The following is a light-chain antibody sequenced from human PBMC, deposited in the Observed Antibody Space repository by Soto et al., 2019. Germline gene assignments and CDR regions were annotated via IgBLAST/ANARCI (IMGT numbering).Light chain of an antibody. CDR2: GAS. V-gene: IGKV3-20*01. Sequence: EIVLTQSPGTLSLSPGERATLSCRASQSVSSSYLAWYQQKPGQAPRFLIYGASSRATGIPDRFSGSGSGTDVTLTISRLEPEDFAVYYCQQYGSSPYTFCQGTNLEIK. CDR1: QSVSSSY. J-gene: IGKJ2*01. CDR3: QQYGSSPYT.